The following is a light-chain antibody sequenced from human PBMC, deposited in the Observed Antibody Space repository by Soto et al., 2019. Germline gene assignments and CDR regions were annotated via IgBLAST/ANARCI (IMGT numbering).Light chain of an antibody. CDR1: HSVTSNY. CDR2: AAS. Sequence: EIVLTQSPGTLSLSPGERATLSCRASHSVTSNYLAWYQQKPGQAPRLLIYAASGRASGIPDRFSGSGSGTDFILTITRLEPDDFAVYSCQQYGSSPQTFGQGTRVDIK. V-gene: IGKV3-20*01. J-gene: IGKJ1*01. CDR3: QQYGSSPQT.